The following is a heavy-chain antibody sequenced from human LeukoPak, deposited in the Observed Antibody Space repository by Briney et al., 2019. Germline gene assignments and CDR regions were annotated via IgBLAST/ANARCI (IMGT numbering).Heavy chain of an antibody. D-gene: IGHD4-23*01. CDR1: GFTFSSYW. CDR2: ISSSSSTI. Sequence: GGSLRLSCAASGFTFSSYWMSWVRQAPGKGLEWVSYISSSSSTIYYADSVKGRFTISRDNAKNSLYPQMNSLRAEDTAVYYCARDSRYGGNSFDYWGQGTLVTVSS. J-gene: IGHJ4*02. V-gene: IGHV3-48*01. CDR3: ARDSRYGGNSFDY.